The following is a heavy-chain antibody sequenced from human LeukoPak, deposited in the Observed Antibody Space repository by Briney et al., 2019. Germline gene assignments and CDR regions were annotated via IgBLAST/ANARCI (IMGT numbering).Heavy chain of an antibody. Sequence: ASVKVSCKASGYTFTDYYMHWVRQAPGQGLEWMGRINPNSGGTNYAQKFQGRVTMTRDTSISTAYMELSRLRSDDTAVYYCAGSMIVVEAYDYWGQGTLVTVSS. CDR1: GYTFTDYY. V-gene: IGHV1-2*06. CDR2: INPNSGGT. CDR3: AGSMIVVEAYDY. D-gene: IGHD3-22*01. J-gene: IGHJ4*02.